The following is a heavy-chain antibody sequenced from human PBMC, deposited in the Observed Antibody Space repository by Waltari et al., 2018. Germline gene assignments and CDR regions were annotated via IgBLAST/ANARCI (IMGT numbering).Heavy chain of an antibody. CDR1: GFTFGDYA. Sequence: EVQLVESGGGLVQPGRSLRLSCTASGFTFGDYAMSWFRQVPGKGLEWVGFIRSKAFGGTTEYAASVKGRFTISRDDSKSIAYLQMNSLKTEDTAVYYCARDGSNSYGFGRAFDYWGQGTLVTVSS. CDR2: IRSKAFGGTT. V-gene: IGHV3-49*03. D-gene: IGHD5-18*01. J-gene: IGHJ4*02. CDR3: ARDGSNSYGFGRAFDY.